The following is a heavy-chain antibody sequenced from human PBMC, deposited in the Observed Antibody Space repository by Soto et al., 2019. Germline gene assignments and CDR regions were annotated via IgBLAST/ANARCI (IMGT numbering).Heavy chain of an antibody. D-gene: IGHD3-22*01. CDR3: ARGMYYYDISGYFRNGVVFEF. J-gene: IGHJ3*01. CDR2: IYYSGST. CDR1: GGSLSRYY. Sequence: SETLALTCTVPGGSLSRYYWSWIRQPPGKRLEWIGYIYYSGSTNYNPSLKSRVTISVDTSKNQFSLKLSSVTAADTAVYYCARGMYYYDISGYFRNGVVFEFWGQRTMVTGSS. V-gene: IGHV4-59*01.